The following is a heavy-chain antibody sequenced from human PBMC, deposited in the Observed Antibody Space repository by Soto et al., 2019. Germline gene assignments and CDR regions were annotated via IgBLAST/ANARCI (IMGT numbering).Heavy chain of an antibody. Sequence: QVELMQSGDEVQKPGSSVKVSCKASGGTFSRYAISWVRQAPGQGLEWMGGIIPIFGTANYAQKFQGRVTITGDEATSTAYMELSSLRSEDTAVYYWSSYRRDYGMDVWGQGTTVTVSS. CDR3: SSYRRDYGMDV. J-gene: IGHJ6*02. CDR2: IIPIFGTA. V-gene: IGHV1-69*01. D-gene: IGHD3-16*02. CDR1: GGTFSRYA.